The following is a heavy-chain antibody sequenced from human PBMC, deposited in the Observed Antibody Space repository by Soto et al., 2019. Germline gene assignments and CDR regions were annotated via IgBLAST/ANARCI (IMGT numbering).Heavy chain of an antibody. D-gene: IGHD3-3*01. V-gene: IGHV4-59*08. CDR2: IYYSGST. Sequence: SETLSLTCTVSGGSISSYHWSWTRQPPGKGLEWIGYIYYSGSTYYNPSLKSRVTISVDTSKNQFSLKLSTVTAADTAVYYCARSYYDFWSGPKSPPKDKYYMDVWGKGTTVTVSS. J-gene: IGHJ6*03. CDR3: ARSYYDFWSGPKSPPKDKYYMDV. CDR1: GGSISSYH.